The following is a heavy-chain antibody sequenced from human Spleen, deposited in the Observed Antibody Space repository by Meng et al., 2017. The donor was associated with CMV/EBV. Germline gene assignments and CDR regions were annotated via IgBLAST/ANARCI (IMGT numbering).Heavy chain of an antibody. CDR2: IYYTGST. CDR1: GGSISSSSYY. J-gene: IGHJ6*02. Sequence: SETLSLTCTVSGGSISSSSYYWGWIRQPPGKGLEWIGFIYYTGSTYYNPSLKSRVTISVDTSKNHFSLKLSSVTAADTAVYYCARDRGRSHYYYGMDVWGQGTTVTVSS. CDR3: ARDRGRSHYYYGMDV. D-gene: IGHD2-15*01. V-gene: IGHV4-30-4*08.